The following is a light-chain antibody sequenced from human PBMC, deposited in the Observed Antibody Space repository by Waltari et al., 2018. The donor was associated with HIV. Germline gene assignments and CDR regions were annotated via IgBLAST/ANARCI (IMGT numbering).Light chain of an antibody. CDR3: QVWDFTTDHVV. V-gene: IGLV3-21*03. J-gene: IGLJ3*02. Sequence: SYILTQSPSVSVAPGKTAKISCGGDNVGNKRVHWYQQKPRQAPLLGIYDDAARPSGIPARFSGSNSGNTATLTITRVEVGDEADYYCQVWDFTTDHVVFGGGTKLTVL. CDR1: NVGNKR. CDR2: DDA.